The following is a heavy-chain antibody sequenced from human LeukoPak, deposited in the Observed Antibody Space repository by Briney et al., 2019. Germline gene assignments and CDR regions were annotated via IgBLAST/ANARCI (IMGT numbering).Heavy chain of an antibody. Sequence: GGSLRLSCAASGFTFSSYSIDWVRQAPGKGLEWLSYISSSSTIYYADSVKGRFTISRDNAKNSVYLQMNSLRAEDTAVYYCARVWSSGYTKDYWGQGTLVTVSS. CDR2: ISSSSTI. CDR1: GFTFSSYS. J-gene: IGHJ4*02. V-gene: IGHV3-48*04. D-gene: IGHD3-22*01. CDR3: ARVWSSGYTKDY.